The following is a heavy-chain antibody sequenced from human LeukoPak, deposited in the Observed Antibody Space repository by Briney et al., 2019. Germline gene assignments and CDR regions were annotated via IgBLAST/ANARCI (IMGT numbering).Heavy chain of an antibody. D-gene: IGHD3-10*01. CDR3: ARMRGFDY. Sequence: ETLSLTCTVSGGSISSSSYYWGWIRQPPGKGLEWVANINQDGSEKYYVDSVKGRFTISRDNAKNSLYLQMNSLRAEDTGVYYCARMRGFDYWGQGTLVTVSS. CDR1: GGSISSSSYY. J-gene: IGHJ4*02. CDR2: INQDGSEK. V-gene: IGHV3-7*01.